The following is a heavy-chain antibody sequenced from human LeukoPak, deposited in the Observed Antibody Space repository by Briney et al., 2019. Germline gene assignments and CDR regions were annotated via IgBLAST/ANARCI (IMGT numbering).Heavy chain of an antibody. D-gene: IGHD6-13*01. CDR2: IREDGNKD. CDR3: AKIGSRWYYYYMDV. J-gene: IGHJ6*03. Sequence: GGSLRLSCLGSDFIFTKYWMTWVRQAPGKGLEWVANIREDGNKDNYIDSVRGRFTISRDNAKNSLYLQMNSLRAEDTAVYYCAKIGSRWYYYYMDVWGKGTTVTISS. CDR1: DFIFTKYW. V-gene: IGHV3-7*01.